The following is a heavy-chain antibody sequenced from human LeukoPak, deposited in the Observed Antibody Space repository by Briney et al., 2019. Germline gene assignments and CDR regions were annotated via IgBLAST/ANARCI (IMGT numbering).Heavy chain of an antibody. V-gene: IGHV3-9*01. D-gene: IGHD3-22*01. CDR3: AKDYYFRDSSGSFDY. J-gene: IGHJ4*02. CDR1: GFTFDDYA. Sequence: GGSLRLSCAASGFTFDDYAMHWVRQAPGKGLEWVSGISWNSGSIGYADSVKGRFTISRDNAKNSLYLQMNSLRAEDTALYYCAKDYYFRDSSGSFDYWGQGTLVTVSS. CDR2: ISWNSGSI.